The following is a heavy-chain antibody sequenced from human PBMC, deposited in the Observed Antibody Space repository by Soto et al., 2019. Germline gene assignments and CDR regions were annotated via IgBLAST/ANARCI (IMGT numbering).Heavy chain of an antibody. D-gene: IGHD2-2*02. Sequence: QVQLVESGGGVVQPGRSLRLSCAASGFTFSSYAMHWVRQAPGKGLEWVAVISYDGSNKYYADSVKGRFTISRDNSKNSVYLQMNSLRAEDTDVYYCAREGLVPAATPWFDYWGQGTLVTVSS. CDR3: AREGLVPAATPWFDY. J-gene: IGHJ4*02. V-gene: IGHV3-30-3*01. CDR1: GFTFSSYA. CDR2: ISYDGSNK.